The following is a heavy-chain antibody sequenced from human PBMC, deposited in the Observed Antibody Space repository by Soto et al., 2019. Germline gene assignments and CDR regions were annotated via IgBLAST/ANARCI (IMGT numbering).Heavy chain of an antibody. Sequence: SETLSLTCAVYGGSFSGYYWSWIRQPPGKGLEWIGEINHSGSTNYNPSLKSRVTISVDTSKNQFSLKLSSVTAADTAVYYCAGYYYDSSGYYWNYWGQGTLVTVS. CDR3: AGYYYDSSGYYWNY. CDR2: INHSGST. V-gene: IGHV4-34*01. J-gene: IGHJ4*02. CDR1: GGSFSGYY. D-gene: IGHD3-22*01.